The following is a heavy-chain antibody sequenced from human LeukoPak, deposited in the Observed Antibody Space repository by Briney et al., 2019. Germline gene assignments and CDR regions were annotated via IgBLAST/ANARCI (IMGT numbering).Heavy chain of an antibody. J-gene: IGHJ5*02. CDR3: ARDHTGGGSSWSDNWFDP. CDR2: VNPYSGTT. CDR1: GYTFTSYY. V-gene: IGHV1-46*01. D-gene: IGHD6-13*01. Sequence: GASVKVSCKASGYTFTSYYMHWVSQAPGQGLEWMGIVNPYSGTTTYAQRFQGRVTMTRDTSTSTVYMELSRLRSEDTAVYYCARDHTGGGSSWSDNWFDPWGQGTLVTVSS.